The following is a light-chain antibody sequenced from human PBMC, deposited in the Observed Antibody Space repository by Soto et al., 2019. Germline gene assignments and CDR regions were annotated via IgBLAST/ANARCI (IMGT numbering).Light chain of an antibody. CDR2: GAS. J-gene: IGKJ2*01. Sequence: EIVLTQSPGTLSLSPGEEATLSCRASQSVSSTYLAWYQQKPGQAPRLLIYGASSRATGIPDRFSGSGSGTDFTLTISSLEPEDFAVYYCQQYGGSPRYTFGQGTKLEIK. V-gene: IGKV3-20*01. CDR3: QQYGGSPRYT. CDR1: QSVSSTY.